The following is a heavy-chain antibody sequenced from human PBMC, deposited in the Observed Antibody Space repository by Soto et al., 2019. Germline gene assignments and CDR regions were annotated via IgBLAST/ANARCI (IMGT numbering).Heavy chain of an antibody. D-gene: IGHD2-21*02. CDR2: ISGYDGRT. Sequence: QVHLVQSGAEVKKPGASVKVSCKTSGYTFTRYGISWVRQAPGQGLEWMGWISGYDGRTNFAQKVQDRVTMTTDTYRNTVYMERRSLRSDDTAVYYWAREGDVPYYYYGMDVLGQGTTVTVSS. J-gene: IGHJ6*02. CDR3: AREGDVPYYYYGMDV. CDR1: GYTFTRYG. V-gene: IGHV1-18*01.